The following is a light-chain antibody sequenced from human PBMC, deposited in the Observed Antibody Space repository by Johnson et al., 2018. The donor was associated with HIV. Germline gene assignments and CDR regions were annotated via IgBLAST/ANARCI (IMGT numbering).Light chain of an antibody. CDR1: SSNIGNNY. V-gene: IGLV1-51*02. CDR2: ENN. CDR3: GTWDSSLSGV. J-gene: IGLJ1*01. Sequence: QAVLTQPPSVSAPPGQKVTISCSGSSSNIGNNYVSWYQQLPGTAPKLLIYENNKRPSGIPDRFYGSKSGTSATLGITGLQTGDEANYYCGTWDSSLSGVFGTGTNGTVL.